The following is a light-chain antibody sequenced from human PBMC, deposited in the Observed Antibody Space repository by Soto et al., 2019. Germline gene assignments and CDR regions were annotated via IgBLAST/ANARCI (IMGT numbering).Light chain of an antibody. CDR1: SSDVGAYNY. V-gene: IGLV2-8*01. CDR2: EVT. J-gene: IGLJ3*02. Sequence: QSALTQPPSASGSPGQSVTISCTGTSSDVGAYNYVSWYQQHEGKAPKLVIYEVTKRPSGVPDRFSGSKSANTASLTVSGLQAEDKADDYCSSFAASNTWVFGGGTQLTVL. CDR3: SSFAASNTWV.